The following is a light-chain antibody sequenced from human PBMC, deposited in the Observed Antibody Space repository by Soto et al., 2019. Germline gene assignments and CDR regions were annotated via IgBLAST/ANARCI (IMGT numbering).Light chain of an antibody. Sequence: DIQMTQSPPTLSASVGDRVTITCRASQPISSWLAWYHQKPGKAPKLLIYDASSLQSGVSSRFSGSGAGTNFTLTVSSLQPEDFAIYYCQQSSFTGYTFGQGTKVDIK. CDR1: QPISSW. J-gene: IGKJ2*01. CDR3: QQSSFTGYT. CDR2: DAS. V-gene: IGKV1-5*01.